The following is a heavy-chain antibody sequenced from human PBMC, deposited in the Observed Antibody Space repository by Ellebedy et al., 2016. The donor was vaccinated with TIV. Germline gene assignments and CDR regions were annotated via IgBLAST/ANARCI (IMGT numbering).Heavy chain of an antibody. D-gene: IGHD2-15*01. CDR2: ISYDGSNA. V-gene: IGHV3-30-3*01. CDR3: ARATGDCSGGTCYSDMDV. CDR1: GFTFSLYS. J-gene: IGHJ6*03. Sequence: PGGSLRLSCAASGFTFSLYSMHWVRQAPGKGLEWVAVISYDGSNAYYGDSVRGRFTISRDSSKNTLYLQMTSLRTEDTAVYYCARATGDCSGGTCYSDMDVWGKGTTVTFSS.